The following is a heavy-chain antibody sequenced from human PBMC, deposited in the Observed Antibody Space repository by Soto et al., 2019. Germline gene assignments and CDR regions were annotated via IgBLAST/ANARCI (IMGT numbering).Heavy chain of an antibody. CDR2: IYYSGST. CDR3: ARHARSERWLPYYFDY. V-gene: IGHV4-59*08. D-gene: IGHD6-19*01. CDR1: GGSISSYY. J-gene: IGHJ4*02. Sequence: SETLSLTCTVSGGSISSYYWSWIRQPPGKGLEWIGYIYYSGSTNYNPSLKSRVTISVDTSKNQFSLKLSSVTAADTAVYYCARHARSERWLPYYFDYWGQGTLVTVSS.